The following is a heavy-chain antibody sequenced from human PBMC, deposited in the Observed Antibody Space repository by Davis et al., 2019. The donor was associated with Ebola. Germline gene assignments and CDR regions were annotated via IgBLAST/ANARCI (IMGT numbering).Heavy chain of an antibody. CDR1: GFTFSSYS. J-gene: IGHJ4*02. D-gene: IGHD4-17*01. CDR2: ISYDGSNK. V-gene: IGHV3-30*18. CDR3: AKDRVPYGDPGIDY. Sequence: GESLKISCAASGFTFSSYSMNWVRQAPGKGLEWVAVISYDGSNKYYADSVKGRFTISRDNSKNTLYLQMNSLRAEDTAVYYCAKDRVPYGDPGIDYWGQGTLVTVSS.